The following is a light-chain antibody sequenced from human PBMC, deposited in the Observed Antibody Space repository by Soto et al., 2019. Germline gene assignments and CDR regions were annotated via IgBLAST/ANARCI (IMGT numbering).Light chain of an antibody. J-gene: IGKJ2*01. Sequence: DIVMAQSPDSLAVSLGERATINCKSSQSVLYSSNNKNYLAWYQQKPGQPPRLLIYWASTRESGVPDRFSGSGSGTDFTLAISSLQAEDVAVYYCQQSHSTPHTFGQGTKLEIK. CDR1: QSVLYSSNNKNY. CDR3: QQSHSTPHT. V-gene: IGKV4-1*01. CDR2: WAS.